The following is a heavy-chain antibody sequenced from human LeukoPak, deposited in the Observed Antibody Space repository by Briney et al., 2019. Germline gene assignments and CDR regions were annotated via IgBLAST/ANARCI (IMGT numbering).Heavy chain of an antibody. CDR2: INHSGST. CDR1: GGSFSGYY. J-gene: IGHJ4*02. V-gene: IGHV4-34*01. D-gene: IGHD5-12*01. CDR3: ARGGNIVATIPFYYFDY. Sequence: PSETLSLTCAVYGGSFSGYYWSWLRQPPGKGLEWIGEINHSGSTNYNPSLKSRVTISVDTSKNQFSLKLSSVTAADTAVYYCARGGNIVATIPFYYFDYWGQGTLVTVSS.